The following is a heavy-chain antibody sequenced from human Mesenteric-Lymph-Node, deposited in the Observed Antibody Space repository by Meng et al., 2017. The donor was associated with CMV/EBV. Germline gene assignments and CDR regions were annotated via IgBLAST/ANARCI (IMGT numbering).Heavy chain of an antibody. Sequence: GGSLRLSCAASGFTFSSYWMNWVRQAPGKGLEWVTYIGTSGSPIYYADSVRGRFTISRDNARNSLYLQMNSLRAEDTAVYHCARGIEWLRYEFDYWGPGTPVTVSS. J-gene: IGHJ4*02. D-gene: IGHD5-12*01. V-gene: IGHV3-48*04. CDR3: ARGIEWLRYEFDY. CDR1: GFTFSSYW. CDR2: IGTSGSPI.